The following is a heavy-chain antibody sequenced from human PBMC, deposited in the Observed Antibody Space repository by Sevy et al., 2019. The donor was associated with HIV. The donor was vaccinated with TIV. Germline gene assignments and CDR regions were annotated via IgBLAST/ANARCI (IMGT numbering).Heavy chain of an antibody. D-gene: IGHD3-22*01. CDR3: ARSLDYYDTSGANDY. J-gene: IGHJ4*02. CDR1: GFTFSYYT. Sequence: GGSLRLSCAASGFTFSYYTMKWVRQAPGKGLEWVSSISSGSSYISYGESVKGRFTISRDNAKNSLFLQMNSLRAEDTAVYYCARSLDYYDTSGANDYWGQGTLVTVS. CDR2: ISSGSSYI. V-gene: IGHV3-21*01.